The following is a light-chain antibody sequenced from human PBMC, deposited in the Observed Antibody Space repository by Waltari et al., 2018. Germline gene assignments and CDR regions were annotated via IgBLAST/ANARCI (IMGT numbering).Light chain of an antibody. Sequence: SYELTQPPSVSVSPGQTAGITCSGDQLGNKYVSWYQQKPGQSPVLIIYQDTKRPSGIPERLSGSNSGNTATLTISGTQVMDEGDYYCQAWDTISAGLGGGTKLTVL. J-gene: IGLJ2*01. CDR3: QAWDTISAG. V-gene: IGLV3-1*01. CDR2: QDT. CDR1: QLGNKY.